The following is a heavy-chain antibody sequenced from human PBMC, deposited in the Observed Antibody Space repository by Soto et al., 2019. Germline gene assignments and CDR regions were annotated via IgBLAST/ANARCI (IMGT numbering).Heavy chain of an antibody. V-gene: IGHV5-51*01. D-gene: IGHD6-6*01. CDR3: ARHDIIRRSSSSSYYYYYMDV. CDR2: IYPGDSDT. Sequence: GESLKISCKGSGYSFTSYWIGWVRQMPEKGLEWMGIIYPGDSDTRYSPSFQGQVTISADKSISTAYLQWSSLKASDTAMYYCARHDIIRRSSSSSYYYYYMDVWGKGTTVTVSS. J-gene: IGHJ6*03. CDR1: GYSFTSYW.